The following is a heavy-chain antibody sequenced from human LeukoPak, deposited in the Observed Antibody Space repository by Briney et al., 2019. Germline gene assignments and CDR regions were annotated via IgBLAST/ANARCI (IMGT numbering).Heavy chain of an antibody. CDR2: IYYSGST. V-gene: IGHV4-59*01. CDR1: XXXY. D-gene: IGHD3-3*01. CDR3: ARSYYDFWSGYHTNFYYYYGMDV. Sequence: XXXYWSWIRQPXGXXLEWIGYIYYSGSTNYTPSLKSRVTISVDTSKNQFSLKLSSVTAADTAVYYFARSYYDFWSGYHTNFYYYYGMDVWGQGTTVTVSS. J-gene: IGHJ6*02.